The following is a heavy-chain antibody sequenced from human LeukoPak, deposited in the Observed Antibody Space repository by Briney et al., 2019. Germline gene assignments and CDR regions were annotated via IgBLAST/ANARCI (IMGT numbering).Heavy chain of an antibody. CDR3: ARGVYYYGSGSYYSDFDY. CDR2: INAGNGNT. CDR1: GYTFTSYA. Sequence: ASVKVSCKASGYTFTSYAMHWVRQAPGQRLEWMGWINAGNGNTKYSQEFQGRVTITRDTSACTAYMELSSLRSEDMAVYYCARGVYYYGSGSYYSDFDYWGQGTLVTVSS. V-gene: IGHV1-3*03. J-gene: IGHJ4*02. D-gene: IGHD3-10*01.